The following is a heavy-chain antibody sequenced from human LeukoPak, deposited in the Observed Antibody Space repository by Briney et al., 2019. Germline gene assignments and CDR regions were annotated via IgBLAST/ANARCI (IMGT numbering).Heavy chain of an antibody. CDR2: IYNGVNT. CDR1: GASVSSASY. J-gene: IGHJ5*02. V-gene: IGHV4-61*01. Sequence: KPSETLSLTCTVSGASVSSASYWTWIRQPPGKGVEWIAHIYNGVNTNYNPSLESRVTISVDTSKNQFSLRLNSVTAADTAVYYCARSRAFNSGAFDPWGQGCLVTVSS. CDR3: ARSRAFNSGAFDP. D-gene: IGHD1-26*01.